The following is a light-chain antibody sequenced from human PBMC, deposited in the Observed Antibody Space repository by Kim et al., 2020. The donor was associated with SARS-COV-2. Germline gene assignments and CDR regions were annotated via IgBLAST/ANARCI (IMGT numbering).Light chain of an antibody. J-gene: IGKJ4*01. CDR2: GAS. Sequence: VSPGERATLSCRASQSVTSNYLAWYQQKPGQTPRLLIYGASSRATGIPDRFSGSGSGTDFTLTISRLEPEDFAVYYCQQYGSSPRFGGGTKVDIK. V-gene: IGKV3-20*01. CDR1: QSVTSNY. CDR3: QQYGSSPR.